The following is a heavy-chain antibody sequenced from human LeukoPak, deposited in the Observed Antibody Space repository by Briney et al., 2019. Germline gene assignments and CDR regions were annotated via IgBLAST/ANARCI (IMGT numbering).Heavy chain of an antibody. J-gene: IGHJ6*02. CDR2: IWYDNK. D-gene: IGHD6-19*01. CDR3: ARDQYSSGWYSIYYYYGMDV. CDR1: GFTFSSYG. Sequence: GRSLRLSCAASGFTFSSYGMHWVRQAPGKGLEWVAVIWYDNKYYADSVKGRFTISRDNSKNTLYLQMNSLRAEDTAVYYCARDQYSSGWYSIYYYYGMDVWGQGPTVTVSS. V-gene: IGHV3-33*01.